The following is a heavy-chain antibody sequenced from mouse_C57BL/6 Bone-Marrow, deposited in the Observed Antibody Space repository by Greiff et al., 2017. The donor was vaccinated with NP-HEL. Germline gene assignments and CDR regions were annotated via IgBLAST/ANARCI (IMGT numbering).Heavy chain of an antibody. Sequence: VKLQESGAELVRPGASVKLSCKASGYTFTDYYINWVKQRPGQGLEWIARIYPGSGNTYYNEKFKGKATLTAEKSSSTAYMQLSSLTSEDSAVYFCARGVLYYGNFGYYYAMDYWGQGTSVTVSS. CDR3: ARGVLYYGNFGYYYAMDY. J-gene: IGHJ4*01. CDR1: GYTFTDYY. V-gene: IGHV1-76*01. D-gene: IGHD2-1*01. CDR2: IYPGSGNT.